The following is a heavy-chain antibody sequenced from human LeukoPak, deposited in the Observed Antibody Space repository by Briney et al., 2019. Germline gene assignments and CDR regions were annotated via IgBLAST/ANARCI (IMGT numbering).Heavy chain of an antibody. J-gene: IGHJ4*02. CDR3: ARGHCSISSCYYVDY. V-gene: IGHV1-18*04. CDR2: ISAYDGNT. Sequence: ASVKVSCKASGYTFTGYYMHWVRQAPGQGLEWMGWISAYDGNTNYVQKLQGRVTMTTDTSTSTAYMELRSLRSDDTAIYYCARGHCSISSCYYVDYWGQGTLVTVSS. D-gene: IGHD2-2*01. CDR1: GYTFTGYY.